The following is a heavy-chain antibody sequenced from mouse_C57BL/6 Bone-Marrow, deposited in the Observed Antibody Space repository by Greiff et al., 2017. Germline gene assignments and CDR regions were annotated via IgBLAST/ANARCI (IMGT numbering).Heavy chain of an antibody. J-gene: IGHJ3*01. CDR1: GFTFSSYA. CDR3: ARGDYYGSRFAY. V-gene: IGHV5-4*03. Sequence: EVNVVESGGGLVKPGGSLKLSCAASGFTFSSYAMSWVRQTPEKRLEWVATISDGGSYTYYPDNVKGRCTISRDNAKNNLYLQMSHLKSEDTAMYYCARGDYYGSRFAYWGQGTLVTVSA. D-gene: IGHD1-1*01. CDR2: ISDGGSYT.